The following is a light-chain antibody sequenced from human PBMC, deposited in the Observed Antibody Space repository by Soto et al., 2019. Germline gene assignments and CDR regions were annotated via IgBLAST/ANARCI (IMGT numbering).Light chain of an antibody. Sequence: QSVLTQPPSASGSPGQSVTISCTGTSSDVGGYNSVSWYQQHPGKAPKLMIYEVTKRPSGVPDRFSGSKSGNTASLTVSGLQAEDEADYYCSSYAGSNNLVFGGGTQVTVL. J-gene: IGLJ3*02. CDR2: EVT. CDR3: SSYAGSNNLV. CDR1: SSDVGGYNS. V-gene: IGLV2-8*01.